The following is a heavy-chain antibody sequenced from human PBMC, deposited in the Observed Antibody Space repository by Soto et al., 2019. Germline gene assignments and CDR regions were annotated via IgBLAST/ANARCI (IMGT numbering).Heavy chain of an antibody. J-gene: IGHJ5*02. Sequence: SETLSLTCTVSGGSISSYYWSWIRQPPGKGLEWIGYIYYSGSTNYNPSLKSRVTISVDTSKNQFSLKLSSVTAADTAVYYCARYGSGSSVWFDPWGQGTLVTSPQ. V-gene: IGHV4-59*01. CDR3: ARYGSGSSVWFDP. CDR1: GGSISSYY. D-gene: IGHD3-10*01. CDR2: IYYSGST.